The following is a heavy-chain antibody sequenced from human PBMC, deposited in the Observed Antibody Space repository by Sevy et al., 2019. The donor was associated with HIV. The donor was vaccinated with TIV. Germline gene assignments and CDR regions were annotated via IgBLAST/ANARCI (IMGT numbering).Heavy chain of an antibody. D-gene: IGHD2-21*02. V-gene: IGHV3-30-3*01. CDR3: ARLFSCGGDCYYLDY. Sequence: GGSLRLSCAASGFTFSNYDMHWVRQAPGQGLEWVAVISHDGNYKNYEDAVKVRFTISRDDFKNTLYLQMSSLRPEDTAVYFCARLFSCGGDCYYLDYWGQGALVTVSS. CDR2: ISHDGNYK. CDR1: GFTFSNYD. J-gene: IGHJ4*02.